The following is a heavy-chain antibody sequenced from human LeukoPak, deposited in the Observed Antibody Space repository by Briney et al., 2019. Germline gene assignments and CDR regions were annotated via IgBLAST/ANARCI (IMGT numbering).Heavy chain of an antibody. CDR2: INPSGGST. J-gene: IGHJ3*02. V-gene: IGHV1-46*01. D-gene: IGHD3-22*01. Sequence: ASVKVSCKASGHTFTSYYLHWVRQAPGQGLEWMGIINPSGGSTTYARKFQGRVTMTRDTSTSTVYMELSSLKSEDTAVYYCARVGITMIGHDSFGIWGPGTMVSVSS. CDR1: GHTFTSYY. CDR3: ARVGITMIGHDSFGI.